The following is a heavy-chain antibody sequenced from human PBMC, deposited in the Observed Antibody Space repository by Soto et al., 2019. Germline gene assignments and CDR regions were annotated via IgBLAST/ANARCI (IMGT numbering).Heavy chain of an antibody. CDR3: ARVTHGSDYDILTGYYSIYHYGMDV. V-gene: IGHV4-59*01. CDR1: GGSISSYY. CDR2: IYYSGST. D-gene: IGHD3-9*01. Sequence: PSETLSLTCTVSGGSISSYYWSWIRQPPGKGLEWIGYIYYSGSTNYNPSLKSRVTISVDTSKNQFSLKLSSVTAADTAVYYCARVTHGSDYDILTGYYSIYHYGMDVWGQGTTVTVSS. J-gene: IGHJ6*02.